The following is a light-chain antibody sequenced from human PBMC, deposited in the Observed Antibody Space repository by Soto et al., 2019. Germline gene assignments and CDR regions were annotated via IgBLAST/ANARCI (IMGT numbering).Light chain of an antibody. Sequence: QSVLTQPRSVSGSPGQSVTISCNGSSSDVGGSKFVSWYQQHPVKAPKLVIYDVTKRRSGVPDRFSGSKSGNTASLTIAGLQADDEADYYCCSYAGNSLWVFGGGTKLTVL. CDR1: SSDVGGSKF. CDR2: DVT. V-gene: IGLV2-11*01. CDR3: CSYAGNSLWV. J-gene: IGLJ3*02.